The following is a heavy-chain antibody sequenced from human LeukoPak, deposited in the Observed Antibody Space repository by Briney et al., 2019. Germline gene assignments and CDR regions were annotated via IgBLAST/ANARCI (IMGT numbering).Heavy chain of an antibody. CDR1: GFSFSTYS. CDR2: ITSSSSYI. D-gene: IGHD5-18*01. CDR3: ARVLSGYIYGLVNDY. J-gene: IGHJ4*02. V-gene: IGHV3-21*01. Sequence: GGSLRLSCAASGFSFSTYSMNWVRQAPGKGLEWVSSITSSSSYIYYADSVRGRFTISRDNAKNSLFLQMNSLRAEDTAVYYCARVLSGYIYGLVNDYRGQGTLVTVSS.